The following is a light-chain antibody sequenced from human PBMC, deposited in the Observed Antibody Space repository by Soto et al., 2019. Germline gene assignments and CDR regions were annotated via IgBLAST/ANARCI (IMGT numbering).Light chain of an antibody. J-gene: IGLJ1*01. CDR3: SSYTSSSTSFDV. CDR2: AVS. CDR1: SSDIGRYDY. V-gene: IGLV2-14*03. Sequence: QSVLTQPASVSGSPGQSITISCTGASSDIGRYDYVSWYQHHPGKAPKLMIFAVSHRPSGVTDRFSGSKSGNTASLTISVLQADDEADYYCSSYTSSSTSFDVFGTGTKVTVL.